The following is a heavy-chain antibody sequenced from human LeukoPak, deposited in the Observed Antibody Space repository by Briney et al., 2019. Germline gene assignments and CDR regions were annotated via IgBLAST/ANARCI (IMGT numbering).Heavy chain of an antibody. CDR2: IKEDGGDQ. CDR1: GFTFSGYR. V-gene: IGHV3-7*01. Sequence: GGSLRLSCEASGFTFSGYRMTWVRQAPGEGLEWLANIKEDGGDQYYVDSVKGRFTISRDNAKNSVYLQMNSLRVEDSAVYHCARGSIWMDAFDIWGQGTMVTVSS. J-gene: IGHJ3*02. CDR3: ARGSIWMDAFDI. D-gene: IGHD2-2*03.